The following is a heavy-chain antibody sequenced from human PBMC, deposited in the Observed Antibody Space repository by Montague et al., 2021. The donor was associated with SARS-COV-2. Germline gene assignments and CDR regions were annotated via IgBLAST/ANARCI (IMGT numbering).Heavy chain of an antibody. CDR1: GGSISRYY. V-gene: IGHV4-59*01. D-gene: IGHD3-9*01. CDR2: IYYSGST. J-gene: IGHJ4*02. Sequence: SETLSLTRTVSGGSISRYYWNWIRQPRGKGLEWIAYIYYSGSTNXNPSLKSGVTISVDTSKNQFSLKLSSVTAADTAVYYCARSRENYNILTGYPYYFDYWGQGTLVTVSS. CDR3: ARSRENYNILTGYPYYFDY.